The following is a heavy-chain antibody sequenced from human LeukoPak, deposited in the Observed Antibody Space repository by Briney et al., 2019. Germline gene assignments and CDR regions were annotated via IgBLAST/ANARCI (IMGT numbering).Heavy chain of an antibody. V-gene: IGHV4-39*01. J-gene: IGHJ4*02. Sequence: SETLSLTCTVSGASISSSSYYWGWIRQPPGKGLEWIGSIYYGGSTYYNPSLKSRVTISMDPSKNQFSLKLSSVTAADTAVYYCTSPYFDYWGQGTLVTVSS. CDR2: IYYGGST. CDR1: GASISSSSYY. CDR3: TSPYFDY.